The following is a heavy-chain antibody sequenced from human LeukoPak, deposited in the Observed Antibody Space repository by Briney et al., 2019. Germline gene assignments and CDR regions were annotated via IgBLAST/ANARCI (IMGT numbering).Heavy chain of an antibody. D-gene: IGHD3-16*01. J-gene: IGHJ6*04. Sequence: GGSLRLSCAASGFTFSSSWMHWVRQAPGKGLVWVSRITRDGSSTTYADSVKGRFTTSRDNAKNTLYLQMDSLRDDDTAVYYCARDPGYESWNPFWGGIDVWGNGTTVTVSS. CDR3: ARDPGYESWNPFWGGIDV. CDR1: GFTFSSSW. V-gene: IGHV3-74*01. CDR2: ITRDGSST.